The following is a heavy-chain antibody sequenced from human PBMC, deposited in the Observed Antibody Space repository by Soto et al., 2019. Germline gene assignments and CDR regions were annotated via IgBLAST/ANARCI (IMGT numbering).Heavy chain of an antibody. V-gene: IGHV3-23*01. D-gene: IGHD2-15*01. CDR3: AKDKGYYGGNAFDI. J-gene: IGHJ3*02. CDR2: ISGSGGST. CDR1: GFTFSSYA. Sequence: GGSLRLSCAASGFTFSSYAMNWVRQAPGKGLEWVSAISGSGGSTYYADSVKGRFTISRDNSKNTLYLQMNSLRAEDTAVYHCAKDKGYYGGNAFDIWGQGTMVTVSS.